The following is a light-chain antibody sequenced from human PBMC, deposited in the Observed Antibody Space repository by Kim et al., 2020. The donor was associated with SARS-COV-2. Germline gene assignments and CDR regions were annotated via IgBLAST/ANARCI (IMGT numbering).Light chain of an antibody. J-gene: IGLJ2*01. CDR3: SSYAGSNNFVV. V-gene: IGLV2-8*01. CDR2: DVS. CDR1: SSDVGGYNY. Sequence: QSVPVSCTGTSSDVGGYNYVSWYQQHPGKAPQLMIYDVSKRPSGVPDRFSGSKSGNTASLTVSGLQAEDEADYYCSSYAGSNNFVVFGGGTQLTVL.